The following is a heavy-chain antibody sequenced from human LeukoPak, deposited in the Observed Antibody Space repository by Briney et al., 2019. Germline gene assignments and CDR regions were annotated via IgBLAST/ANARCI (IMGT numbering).Heavy chain of an antibody. CDR1: EGTFSSYS. Sequence: ASVKVSCKASEGTFSSYSMRWVRQAPGQGLEWMGGIIPICGTANYAQKFQGRVTITTDESTSTAYMELSSLRSEDTAVYYCARDLWHLGTSDWFDPWGQGTLVTVSS. V-gene: IGHV1-69*05. J-gene: IGHJ5*02. CDR2: IIPICGTA. CDR3: ARDLWHLGTSDWFDP. D-gene: IGHD2-8*02.